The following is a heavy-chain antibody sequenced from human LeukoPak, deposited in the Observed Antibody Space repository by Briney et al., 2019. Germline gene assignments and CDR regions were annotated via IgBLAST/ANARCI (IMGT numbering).Heavy chain of an antibody. CDR2: INPNSGGT. J-gene: IGHJ4*02. D-gene: IGHD1-26*01. CDR1: GYTFADYF. V-gene: IGHV1-2*04. CDR3: ARDVTSTPNWEFDY. Sequence: GASVKVSCKGFGYTFADYFIHRVRQAPGQGLEWMGRINPNSGGTEYAPKFQGWVTMTRDTSISTAYVEVSRLISDDTAVYYCARDVTSTPNWEFDYWGQGTLVIVSS.